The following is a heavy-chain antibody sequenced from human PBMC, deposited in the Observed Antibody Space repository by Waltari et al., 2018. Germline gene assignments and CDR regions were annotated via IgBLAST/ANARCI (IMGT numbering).Heavy chain of an antibody. D-gene: IGHD2-2*03. J-gene: IGHJ4*02. CDR3: ATWITAHFDY. CDR1: GFTFRNYA. Sequence: DVHLLESGGSLVQPGGSLRLSCVASGFTFRNYALSWVRQSPGKGLGWVYPSDGPTTDTHYADSVKGRFTISRDNSRNTVYLPMNSLTADDSAVYFCATWITAHFDYWGRGTLVTVSS. CDR2: SDGPTTDT. V-gene: IGHV3-23*01.